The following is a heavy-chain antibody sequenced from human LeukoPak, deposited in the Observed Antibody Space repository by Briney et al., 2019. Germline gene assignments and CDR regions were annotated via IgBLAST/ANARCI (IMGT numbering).Heavy chain of an antibody. CDR3: ARAVGTNRYYFDY. D-gene: IGHD1-26*01. CDR2: INPSSGTT. J-gene: IGHJ4*02. Sequence: ASVKVSCKASGYTFTSYYMRWVRQAPGQGLEWMGIINPSSGTTDYAQQLQGRVTLTRDTSTSTVNMELSSLRSEDTAVYYCARAVGTNRYYFDYWGQGTLVSVSA. CDR1: GYTFTSYY. V-gene: IGHV1-46*01.